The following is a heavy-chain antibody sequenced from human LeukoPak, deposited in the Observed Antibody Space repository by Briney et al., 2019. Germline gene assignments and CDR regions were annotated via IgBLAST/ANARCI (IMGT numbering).Heavy chain of an antibody. CDR2: IYYSGST. D-gene: IGHD5-24*01. CDR1: GGSISSGGYY. Sequence: PSETLSLTCTVSGGSISSGGYYWGWIRQPPGKGLEWIGSIYYSGSTYYSPSLKSRVTISVDTSKNQFSLNLNSVTAADTAVYYCARTLRDHDAFNIWGQGTMVTVSS. J-gene: IGHJ3*02. CDR3: ARTLRDHDAFNI. V-gene: IGHV4-39*07.